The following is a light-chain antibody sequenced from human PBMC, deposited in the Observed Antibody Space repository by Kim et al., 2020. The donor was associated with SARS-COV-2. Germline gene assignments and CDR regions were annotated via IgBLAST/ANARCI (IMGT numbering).Light chain of an antibody. CDR2: GKN. CDR3: HSRDSSGNHGV. J-gene: IGLJ3*02. V-gene: IGLV3-19*01. CDR1: SLRTYY. Sequence: ALGQTVRITCQGDSLRTYYASWYQQKPGQAPVLVIYGKNNRPSGIPDRFSGSNSGNTASLTITGAQVVDEADYYCHSRDSSGNHGVFGGGTQLTVL.